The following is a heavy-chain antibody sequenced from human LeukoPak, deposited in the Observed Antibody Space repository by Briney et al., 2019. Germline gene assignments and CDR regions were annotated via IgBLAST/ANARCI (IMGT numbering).Heavy chain of an antibody. Sequence: ASVKVSCKASGYTFTYCSLHWLQQAPGQGLERMRWITLYNGNTSYAKKFQGRVTITRDMSLRTAYIELSSLRFRDAILTGYYSKGRLGWRVVNWFDPWGQGTLVTVSS. D-gene: IGHD3-9*01. J-gene: IGHJ5*02. CDR2: ITLYNGNT. V-gene: IGHV1-68*01. CDR3: YSKGRLGWRVVNWFDP. CDR1: GYTFTYCS.